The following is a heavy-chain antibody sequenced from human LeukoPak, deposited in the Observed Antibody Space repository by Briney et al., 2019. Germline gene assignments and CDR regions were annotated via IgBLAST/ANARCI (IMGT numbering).Heavy chain of an antibody. J-gene: IGHJ4*01. CDR3: ARDYSSGWFGKGAY. CDR1: GFTFRSYT. D-gene: IGHD6-19*01. V-gene: IGHV3-21*06. Sequence: MSGGSLRLSCSGSGFTFRSYTMTWVRQAPGKGLEWVSSIDGDGTLKYYADSLKGRFTISRDNANNSVYLQMNTLTADDSGLYFCARDYSSGWFGKGAYWGQGPGVLVSS. CDR2: IDGDGTLK.